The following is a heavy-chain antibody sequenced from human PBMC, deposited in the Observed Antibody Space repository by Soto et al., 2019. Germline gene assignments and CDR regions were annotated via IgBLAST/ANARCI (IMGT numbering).Heavy chain of an antibody. V-gene: IGHV4-59*01. D-gene: IGHD1-26*01. CDR1: GDSISSYY. J-gene: IGHJ4*02. Sequence: SETLSLTCTVSGDSISSYYWTWIRQPPGKGLEWIGYISYSGGTNYNPSLKSRVTMSLDTSRNQFSLKLSSVTAADTAVFYCAKNSPRRAYYLGYYFDYWGQGTPVTVSS. CDR2: ISYSGGT. CDR3: AKNSPRRAYYLGYYFDY.